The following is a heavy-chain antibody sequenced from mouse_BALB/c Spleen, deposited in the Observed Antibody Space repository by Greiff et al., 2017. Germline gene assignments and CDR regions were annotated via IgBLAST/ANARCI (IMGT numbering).Heavy chain of an antibody. CDR2: ISSGSSTI. CDR1: GFTFSSFG. D-gene: IGHD2-4*01. V-gene: IGHV5-17*02. J-gene: IGHJ2*01. CDR3: ARGSTMITTYYFDY. Sequence: EVKLLESGGGLVQPGGSRKLSCAASGFTFSSFGMHWVRQAPEKGLEWVAYISSGSSTIYYADTVKGRFTISRDNPKNTLFLQMTSLRSEDTAMYYCARGSTMITTYYFDYWGQGTTLTVSS.